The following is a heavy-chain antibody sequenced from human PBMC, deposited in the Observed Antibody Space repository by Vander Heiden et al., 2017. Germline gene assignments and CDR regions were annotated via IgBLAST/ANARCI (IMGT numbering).Heavy chain of an antibody. V-gene: IGHV3-33*01. D-gene: IGHD1-26*01. Sequence: QVQLVESGGGVVQPGRSLRLSCAASGFTFSSYGLHWVRQAPCKGREWVAVIWYDGSNKYYADSVKGRFTISRDNSKNTRYLQMNSLRAEDTAVYYCAREQSSGSYPIYGMDVWGQGTTVTVSS. CDR1: GFTFSSYG. J-gene: IGHJ6*02. CDR2: IWYDGSNK. CDR3: AREQSSGSYPIYGMDV.